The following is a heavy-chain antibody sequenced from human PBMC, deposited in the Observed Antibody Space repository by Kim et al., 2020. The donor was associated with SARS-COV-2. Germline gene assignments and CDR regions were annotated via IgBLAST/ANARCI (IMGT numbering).Heavy chain of an antibody. V-gene: IGHV3-74*01. CDR3: VPGYYYTLYV. CDR1: GFSFSNYW. Sequence: GGSLRLSCAASGFSFSNYWMHWVRQAPGKGLVWVSRISSDVSTTNYADSVKGRFTISRDNAKNTLSFQMDSLRAEDTAVYYCVPGYYYTLYVWGRGTTV. CDR2: ISSDVSTT. J-gene: IGHJ6*02.